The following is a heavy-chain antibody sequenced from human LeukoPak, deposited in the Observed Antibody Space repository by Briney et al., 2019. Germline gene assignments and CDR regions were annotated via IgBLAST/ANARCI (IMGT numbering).Heavy chain of an antibody. D-gene: IGHD6-13*01. CDR3: ARDPGIAAADPY. CDR2: ISSSSSYI. V-gene: IGHV3-21*01. J-gene: IGHJ4*02. CDR1: GFTFSSYS. Sequence: GGSLRLSCAASGFTFSSYSMNWVRQPPGKGLEWVSSISSSSSYIYYADSVKGRFTISRDNAKNSLYLQMNSLRAEDTAVYYCARDPGIAAADPYWGQGTLVTVSS.